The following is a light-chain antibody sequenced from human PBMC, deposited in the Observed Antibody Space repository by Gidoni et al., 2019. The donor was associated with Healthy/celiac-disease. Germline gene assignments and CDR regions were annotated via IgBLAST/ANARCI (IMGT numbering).Light chain of an antibody. CDR3: QQYNNWPG. CDR2: GAS. V-gene: IGKV3-15*01. Sequence: EIVMTQSPATLSVSPRERATLSCRASQSVSSNLAWYQQKPGQAPRLLIYGASTRATGIPARFSGSGSGTEFTLTISSLQSEDFAVYYCQQYNNWPGFGQGTRLGIK. J-gene: IGKJ5*01. CDR1: QSVSSN.